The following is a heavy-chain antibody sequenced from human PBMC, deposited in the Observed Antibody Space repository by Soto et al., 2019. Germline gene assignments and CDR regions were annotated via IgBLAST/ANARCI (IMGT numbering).Heavy chain of an antibody. J-gene: IGHJ1*01. CDR3: GKMGPHFPNGVWYTGGDRS. V-gene: IGHV3-23*01. D-gene: IGHD2-8*01. CDR1: GFTFSSFA. Sequence: DVQLLESGGGLVRPGESLRLSCAVSGFTFSSFAMTWVRQAPGKGLEWVSAISGSGDITYYADSVKGRFTISRDNSKNTLYLQMNSLRAEDTAVYHCGKMGPHFPNGVWYTGGDRSWGQGTLVTVSS. CDR2: ISGSGDIT.